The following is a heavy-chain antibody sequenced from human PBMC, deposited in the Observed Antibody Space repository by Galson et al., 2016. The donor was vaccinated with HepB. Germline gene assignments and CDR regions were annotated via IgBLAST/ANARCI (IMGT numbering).Heavy chain of an antibody. V-gene: IGHV3-7*03. CDR1: GFTFRDYW. CDR2: IKHDGKEK. Sequence: SLRLSCAASGFTFRDYWMHWVRQAPGKGLEWVAIIKHDGKEKHYAASVTGRFTISRDNGDNSLYLQMHSLRVEDTAVYYCARDVPSDSWGAFDIWGQGTMVTVSS. J-gene: IGHJ3*02. CDR3: ARDVPSDSWGAFDI. D-gene: IGHD3-16*01.